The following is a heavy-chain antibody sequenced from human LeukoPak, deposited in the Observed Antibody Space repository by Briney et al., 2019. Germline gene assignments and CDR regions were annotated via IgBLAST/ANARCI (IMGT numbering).Heavy chain of an antibody. D-gene: IGHD1-26*01. J-gene: IGHJ4*02. Sequence: PAASVKVSCKASGYTFTNYALNWVRQAPGQGLEWMGWINTNTEIPTYAQGFTGRFVFSLDTSVSTAYLQISSLKAEDTAVYYCARVDSVSYYETSDYWGQGTLVTVSS. V-gene: IGHV7-4-1*02. CDR3: ARVDSVSYYETSDY. CDR1: GYTFTNYA. CDR2: INTNTEIP.